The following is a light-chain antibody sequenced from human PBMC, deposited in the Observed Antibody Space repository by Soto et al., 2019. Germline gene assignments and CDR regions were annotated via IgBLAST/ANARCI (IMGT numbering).Light chain of an antibody. V-gene: IGKV4-1*01. CDR1: QSVLYSSNNKNY. CDR2: WAS. J-gene: IGKJ3*01. CDR3: QQYYSLPFT. Sequence: DIVMTQSPDSLAVSLGERATINCKSSQSVLYSSNNKNYLAWYQQKPGQPPKLIINWASTRESGVPDRISGSGSGTDFTLTISSLQAEDVAVYYCQQYYSLPFTFGPGTKVDIK.